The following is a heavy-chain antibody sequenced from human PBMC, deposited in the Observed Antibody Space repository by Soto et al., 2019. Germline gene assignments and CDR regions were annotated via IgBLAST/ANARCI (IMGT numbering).Heavy chain of an antibody. J-gene: IGHJ4*02. CDR2: IYHNGGT. CDR1: GGSLNSAVYS. CDR3: ARVAYSGYTFYFDY. D-gene: IGHD5-12*01. Sequence: PSETLSLTCTVSGGSLNSAVYSWSWTRQPPGKGLEWIGNIYHNGGTHYNPSVRSRVMISGDRSKNVFSLEMSSVTAADTAVYYCARVAYSGYTFYFDYWAPGTLLTVYS. V-gene: IGHV4-30-2*01.